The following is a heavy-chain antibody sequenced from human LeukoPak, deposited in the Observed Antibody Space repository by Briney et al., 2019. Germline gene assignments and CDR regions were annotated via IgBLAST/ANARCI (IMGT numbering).Heavy chain of an antibody. J-gene: IGHJ6*04. V-gene: IGHV4-4*02. CDR3: ARGMLCSGGSCYRYYYYGMDV. D-gene: IGHD2-15*01. CDR1: GDSISSGNY. CDR2: IYQSGIT. Sequence: SETLSLTCGVSGDSISSGNYWNWVRQPPGKGLEWIGDIYQSGITNYNPSLKSRVTISVDTSKNQFSLKLSSVTAADTAVYYCARGMLCSGGSCYRYYYYGMDVWGKGTTVTVSS.